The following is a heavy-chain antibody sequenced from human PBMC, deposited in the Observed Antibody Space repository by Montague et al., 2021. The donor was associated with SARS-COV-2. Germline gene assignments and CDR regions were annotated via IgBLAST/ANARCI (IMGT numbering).Heavy chain of an antibody. CDR1: GFTFSSYE. Sequence: SLRLSCEAYGFTFSSYEMNLVRQAPFKGLEWVSYISSSFSTLYDXDSXQVLFTISRDNAKNSLYLQLNSLRAEATAVSYCARAEMYYDFWSGYPRTFHYFDYWGQGTLVTVSS. D-gene: IGHD3-3*01. CDR2: ISSSFSTL. V-gene: IGHV3-48*03. CDR3: ARAEMYYDFWSGYPRTFHYFDY. J-gene: IGHJ4*02.